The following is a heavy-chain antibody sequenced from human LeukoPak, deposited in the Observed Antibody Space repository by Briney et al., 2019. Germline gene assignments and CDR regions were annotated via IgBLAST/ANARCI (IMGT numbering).Heavy chain of an antibody. J-gene: IGHJ6*03. V-gene: IGHV4-31*03. D-gene: IGHD2-8*01. CDR1: GGSISSGGYY. Sequence: SETLSLTCTVSGGSISSGGYYWSWIHQHPGEGLEWIGYIYYSGSTYYNPSLKSRVTISVDTSKNQFSLKLSSVTAADTAVYYCARVMLYYYYMDVWGKGTTVTVSS. CDR2: IYYSGST. CDR3: ARVMLYYYYMDV.